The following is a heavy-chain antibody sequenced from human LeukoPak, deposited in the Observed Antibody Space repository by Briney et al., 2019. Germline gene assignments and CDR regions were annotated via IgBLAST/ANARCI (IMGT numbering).Heavy chain of an antibody. CDR3: AKDIYSSSWQSSGYLDY. Sequence: GGSLRLSCAAAGFTFSNYGIHWVRQAPGKGLEWVAYIRDDGTNNYYADSVKGRFTTSRDNSKNMVYLQMYSLRAEDTAVYYCAKDIYSSSWQSSGYLDYWGQGTLVTVSS. CDR1: GFTFSNYG. J-gene: IGHJ4*02. CDR2: IRDDGTNN. V-gene: IGHV3-30*02. D-gene: IGHD6-13*01.